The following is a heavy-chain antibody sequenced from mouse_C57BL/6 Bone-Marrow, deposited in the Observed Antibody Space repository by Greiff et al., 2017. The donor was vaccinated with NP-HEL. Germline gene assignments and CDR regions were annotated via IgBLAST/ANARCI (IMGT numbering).Heavy chain of an antibody. CDR3: ARVRFYYDGRWYFDV. Sequence: QVQLQQSGAELVRPGASVKLSCKASGYTFTDYYINWVKQRPGQGLEWIARIYPGSGNTYYNEKFKGKATLTAEKSSSTAYMQLSSLTSEDSAVYFCARVRFYYDGRWYFDVWGTGTTVTVSS. CDR1: GYTFTDYY. CDR2: IYPGSGNT. J-gene: IGHJ1*03. D-gene: IGHD1-1*01. V-gene: IGHV1-76*01.